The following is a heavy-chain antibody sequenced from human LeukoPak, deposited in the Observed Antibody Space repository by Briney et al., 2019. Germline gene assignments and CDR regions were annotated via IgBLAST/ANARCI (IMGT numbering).Heavy chain of an antibody. Sequence: GGSLRLSCAASGFTFSSYSMNWVRQAPGKGLEWVSSISSSSSYIYYADSVKGRFTISRDNAKNSLYPQMNSLRAEDTAVYYCATVVVTPFDYWGQGTLVTVSS. D-gene: IGHD2-21*02. CDR2: ISSSSSYI. J-gene: IGHJ4*02. CDR3: ATVVVTPFDY. V-gene: IGHV3-21*01. CDR1: GFTFSSYS.